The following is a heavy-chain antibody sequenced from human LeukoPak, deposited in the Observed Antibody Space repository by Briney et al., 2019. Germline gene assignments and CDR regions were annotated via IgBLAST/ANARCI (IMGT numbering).Heavy chain of an antibody. J-gene: IGHJ5*02. CDR3: ARGGSTVLES. V-gene: IGHV3-74*01. Sequence: PGGSLRLSCAASGFTFSTYWMHWVRQGPGKGLEWVSRITSDASSRSHADSVEGRFTISRDNAKSTLYLQMNSLRVDDTAVYYCARGGSTVLESWGQGSQVAVSS. CDR1: GFTFSTYW. D-gene: IGHD4-17*01. CDR2: ITSDASSR.